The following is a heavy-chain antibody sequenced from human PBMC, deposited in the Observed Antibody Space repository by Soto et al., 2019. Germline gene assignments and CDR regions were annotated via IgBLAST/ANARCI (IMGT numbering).Heavy chain of an antibody. CDR1: GYTFTSYA. Sequence: QVQLVQSGAEVKKPGASVKVSCKASGYTFTSYAMHWVRQAPGQRLEWMGWINAGNGNTKYSQKFQGRVTITRDTYASSAYRGLSSRRSEETAVYYCAGNDYILTGYYEWGQGPLVTVSS. D-gene: IGHD3-9*01. V-gene: IGHV1-3*01. J-gene: IGHJ4*02. CDR3: AGNDYILTGYYE. CDR2: INAGNGNT.